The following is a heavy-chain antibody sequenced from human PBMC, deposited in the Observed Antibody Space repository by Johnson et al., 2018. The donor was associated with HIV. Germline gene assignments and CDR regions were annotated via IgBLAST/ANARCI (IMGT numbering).Heavy chain of an antibody. CDR1: GFTVDDYD. Sequence: VQLVESGGGVVRPGGSLRLSCEASGFTVDDYDMSWVRQVPGKGLEWVSVIHGGGSIYYEDSVKGRFTISRDTAKNTLYLQMNNLRPEDTALYYCAMERMGGFDIWGQGTMVTVSS. D-gene: IGHD1-26*01. J-gene: IGHJ3*02. CDR2: IHGGGSI. CDR3: AMERMGGFDI. V-gene: IGHV3-66*02.